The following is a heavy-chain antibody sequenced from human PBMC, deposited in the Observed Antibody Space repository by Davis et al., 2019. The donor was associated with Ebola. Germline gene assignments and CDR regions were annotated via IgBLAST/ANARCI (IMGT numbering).Heavy chain of an antibody. D-gene: IGHD6-19*01. CDR3: AKDIRGSGWYGMDV. Sequence: GESLKISCVASGFNFDDFTMHWVRQIPGKGLEWVSLTNCDAGTTLYADSVKGRFTISRDNSIDTLYLQMNSLRAEDTALYYCAKDIRGSGWYGMDVWGQGTTVTVSS. CDR2: TNCDAGTT. J-gene: IGHJ6*02. CDR1: GFNFDDFT. V-gene: IGHV3-43*01.